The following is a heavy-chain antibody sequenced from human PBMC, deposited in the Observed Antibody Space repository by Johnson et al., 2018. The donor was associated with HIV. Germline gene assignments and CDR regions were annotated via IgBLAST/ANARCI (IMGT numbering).Heavy chain of an antibody. CDR2: ISSDGTTI. CDR1: GFTFSDYY. J-gene: IGHJ3*02. D-gene: IGHD4-17*01. Sequence: QVQLMESGGGLVQPGGSLRLSCAASGFTFSDYYMSWIRQAPGKGLEWVSYISSDGTTIYEADSVKGRFTISRDNAKNSLYLQMNSLRAEDTAVYYCARDSTPGGGDYVGYAFDIWGQGTMVAVSS. V-gene: IGHV3-11*04. CDR3: ARDSTPGGGDYVGYAFDI.